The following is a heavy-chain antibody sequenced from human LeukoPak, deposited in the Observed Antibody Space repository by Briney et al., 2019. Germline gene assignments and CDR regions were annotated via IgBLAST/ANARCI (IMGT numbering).Heavy chain of an antibody. J-gene: IGHJ5*02. D-gene: IGHD6-13*01. CDR1: GGSFSGYY. CDR2: INHSGST. V-gene: IGHV4-34*01. CDR3: TRGSSWGRRWFDP. Sequence: PSETLSLTCAVYGGSFSGYYWSWIRQPPGKGLEWIGEINHSGSTNYNPSLKSRVTISVDTSKNQFSLKLSSVTAADTAVYYCTRGSSWGRRWFDPWGQGILVTVSA.